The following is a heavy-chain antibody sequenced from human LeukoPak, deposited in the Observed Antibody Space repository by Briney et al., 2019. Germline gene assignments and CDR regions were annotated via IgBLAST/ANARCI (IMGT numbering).Heavy chain of an antibody. Sequence: GRSLRLSCAASGFTSSSYAMYWVRQAPGKGLEWVAVISYDGSNKYYADSVKGRFTISRDNSKNTLYLQMNSLRAEDTAVYYCASGGGFYYDSSGENWFDPWGQGTLVTVSS. V-gene: IGHV3-30*01. CDR1: GFTSSSYA. D-gene: IGHD3-22*01. CDR2: ISYDGSNK. CDR3: ASGGGFYYDSSGENWFDP. J-gene: IGHJ5*02.